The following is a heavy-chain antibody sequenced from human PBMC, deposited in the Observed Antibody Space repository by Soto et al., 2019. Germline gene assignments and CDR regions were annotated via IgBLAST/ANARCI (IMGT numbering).Heavy chain of an antibody. CDR2: ISDYNGNT. V-gene: IGHV1-18*01. Sequence: QVQLVQSGAEVKKPGASVKVSCKASGYTFTSYGISWVRQAPGQGLEWMGWISDYNGNTKYVQKFQGRVTMTTDRSTSTAYMQLRSLRSDDTAVYYCAREGGCGGGCYTDETLDVWGQGTMVTVSS. CDR3: AREGGCGGGCYTDETLDV. CDR1: GYTFTSYG. J-gene: IGHJ3*01. D-gene: IGHD2-21*02.